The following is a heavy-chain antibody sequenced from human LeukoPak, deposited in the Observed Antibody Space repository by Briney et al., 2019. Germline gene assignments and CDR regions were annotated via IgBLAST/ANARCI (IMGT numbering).Heavy chain of an antibody. Sequence: GGSLRLSCAASGFTFGDYGMSWVRQAPGKGLEWVSGINTNGGSAGYADSVKGRFTISRDNAKNSLYLQMNSLRAEDTAVYYCASYPITGFSNAFDIWGQGTMVTVSS. V-gene: IGHV3-20*04. CDR2: INTNGGSA. CDR1: GFTFGDYG. D-gene: IGHD2-8*02. CDR3: ASYPITGFSNAFDI. J-gene: IGHJ3*02.